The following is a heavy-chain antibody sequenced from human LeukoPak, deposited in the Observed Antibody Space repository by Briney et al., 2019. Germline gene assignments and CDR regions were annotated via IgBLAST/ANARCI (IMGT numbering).Heavy chain of an antibody. J-gene: IGHJ4*02. CDR2: MYYSGST. CDR3: VRRMVGAIRPFDY. V-gene: IGHV4-30-4*01. Sequence: PSETLSLTCSVSGGSVSSGDYYWSWIRQPPGKGLEWIGYMYYSGSTYYSPSLKSRVTISVDTSKNQFSLKLRSVTAADTAVYYCVRRMVGAIRPFDYWGQGTLVTVST. D-gene: IGHD1-26*01. CDR1: GGSVSSGDYY.